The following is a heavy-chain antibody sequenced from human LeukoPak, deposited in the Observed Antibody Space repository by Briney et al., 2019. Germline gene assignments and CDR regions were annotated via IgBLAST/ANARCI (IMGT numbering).Heavy chain of an antibody. CDR2: IYYSGST. V-gene: IGHV4-59*01. CDR3: AREERKGSAFDI. D-gene: IGHD5-24*01. CDR1: GGSISSYY. J-gene: IGHJ3*02. Sequence: SETLSLTCTVSGGSISSYYWSWIRQPPGKGLEWIGYIYYSGSTNYNPSPKSRVTISVDTSKNQFSLKLSSVTAADTAVFYCAREERKGSAFDIWGQGTMVTVSS.